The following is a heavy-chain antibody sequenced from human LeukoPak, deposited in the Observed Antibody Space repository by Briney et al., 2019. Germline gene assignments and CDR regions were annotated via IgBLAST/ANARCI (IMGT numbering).Heavy chain of an antibody. CDR2: ISGDGGST. CDR3: AKAPPGDVLLWFGEFPDFDY. J-gene: IGHJ4*02. D-gene: IGHD3-10*01. CDR1: GFTFDDYA. V-gene: IGHV3-43*02. Sequence: GGSLRLSCAASGFTFDDYAMHWVRQAPGKGLEGVSLISGDGGSTYYADSVKGRFTISRDNSKNSLYLQMNSLRTEDTALYYCAKAPPGDVLLWFGEFPDFDYWGQGTLVTVSS.